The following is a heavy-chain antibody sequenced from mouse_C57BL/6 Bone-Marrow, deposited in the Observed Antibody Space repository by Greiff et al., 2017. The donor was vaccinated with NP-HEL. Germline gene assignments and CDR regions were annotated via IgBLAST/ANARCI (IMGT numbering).Heavy chain of an antibody. V-gene: IGHV2-9-1*01. CDR1: GFSLTSYA. D-gene: IGHD1-1*01. CDR3: AKNYCGSGVWYFDV. J-gene: IGHJ1*03. CDR2: IWTGGGT. Sequence: QVQLKESGPGLVAPSQCLSITCTVSGFSLTSYAISWVRQPPGKGLEWLGVIWTGGGTNYNSALKSRLSISKDNSKSQVCLKKNSLQTDDTARYYCAKNYCGSGVWYFDVWGTGTTVTVSS.